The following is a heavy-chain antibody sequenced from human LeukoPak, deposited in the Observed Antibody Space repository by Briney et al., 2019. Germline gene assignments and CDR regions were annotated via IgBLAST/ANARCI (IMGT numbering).Heavy chain of an antibody. CDR1: GFTFSSYS. V-gene: IGHV3-21*01. CDR3: ASQGFITMVRGVTRFDY. D-gene: IGHD3-10*01. J-gene: IGHJ4*02. Sequence: PGGSLRLSCAASGFTFSSYSMNWVRQAPGKGLEWVSSISSSSSYIYYADSVKGRFTISRDNAKNSLYLQMNSLRAEDTAVYYCASQGFITMVRGVTRFDYWGQGTLVTVSS. CDR2: ISSSSSYI.